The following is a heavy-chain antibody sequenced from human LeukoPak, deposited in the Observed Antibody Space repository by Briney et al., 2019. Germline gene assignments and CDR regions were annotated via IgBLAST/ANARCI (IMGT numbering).Heavy chain of an antibody. CDR1: GDSINSNNYY. J-gene: IGHJ4*02. Sequence: PSETLSLTCTVSGDSINSNNYYWGWIRQPPGKGLEWIGSIYDSGSTYYNPSLKSRVTISVDTSKNQFSLKLSSVTAADTAVYYCARHGPAAHQTHTFDYWGQGTLVTVSS. D-gene: IGHD2-2*01. V-gene: IGHV4-39*01. CDR2: IYDSGST. CDR3: ARHGPAAHQTHTFDY.